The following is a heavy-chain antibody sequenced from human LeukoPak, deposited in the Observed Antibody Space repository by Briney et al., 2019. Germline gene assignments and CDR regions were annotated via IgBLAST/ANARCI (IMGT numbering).Heavy chain of an antibody. J-gene: IGHJ4*02. Sequence: GGSLRLSCTASGFTFVDYAMNWFRRAPGKGLEWVGSIRSKAYGGTTEYAASVKGRFTVSRHDSRSIAYLQMNSLKTEDTAVYYCTTVDYGDYGGDYWGQGTLVTVSS. CDR3: TTVDYGDYGGDY. CDR2: IRSKAYGGTT. CDR1: GFTFVDYA. D-gene: IGHD4-17*01. V-gene: IGHV3-49*03.